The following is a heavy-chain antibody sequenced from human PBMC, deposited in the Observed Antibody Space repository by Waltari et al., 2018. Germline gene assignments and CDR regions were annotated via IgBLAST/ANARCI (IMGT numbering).Heavy chain of an antibody. J-gene: IGHJ4*02. CDR2: IRHTGIT. V-gene: IGHV4-59*12. CDR3: ARWNSPGRYFGV. Sequence: QVQLQESGPGLVKPSETLSLTCSVSGGSINNYFWNWIRQPPGKGLQWIGYIRHTGITKSNPSLKSRVTMAVDTSKSQVSLRLTSVSATDTAVYFCARWNSPGRYFGVWGQGTPVTVSS. CDR1: GGSINNYF. D-gene: IGHD3-3*01.